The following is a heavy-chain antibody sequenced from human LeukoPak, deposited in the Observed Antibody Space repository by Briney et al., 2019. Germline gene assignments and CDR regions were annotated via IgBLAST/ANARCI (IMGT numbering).Heavy chain of an antibody. CDR3: ARPGRELLTGGAFDI. J-gene: IGHJ3*02. D-gene: IGHD1-26*01. V-gene: IGHV5-51*01. Sequence: GESLKISCKGSGYSFTSYWIGWVRQMPGKGLEWMLIIYPGDSDTRYSPSFQGQVTISADKSISTAYLQWSSLKASDTAMYYCARPGRELLTGGAFDIWGQGTMVTVSS. CDR1: GYSFTSYW. CDR2: IYPGDSDT.